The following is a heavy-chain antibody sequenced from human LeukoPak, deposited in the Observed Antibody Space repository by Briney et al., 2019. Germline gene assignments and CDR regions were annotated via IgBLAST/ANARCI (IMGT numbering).Heavy chain of an antibody. Sequence: GGSLRLSCAASGFTFDDYAMHWVRQAPGKGLEWVSGISWNSGSIAYADSVKGRFTISRDNAKDSLYLQMNSLRAEDTALYYCAKDTQLLRFNYFDYWGQGTLVTVSS. V-gene: IGHV3-9*01. CDR3: AKDTQLLRFNYFDY. J-gene: IGHJ4*02. CDR1: GFTFDDYA. D-gene: IGHD2-2*01. CDR2: ISWNSGSI.